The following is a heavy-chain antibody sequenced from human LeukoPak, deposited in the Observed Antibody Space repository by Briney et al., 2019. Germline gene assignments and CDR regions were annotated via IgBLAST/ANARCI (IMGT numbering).Heavy chain of an antibody. D-gene: IGHD3-16*01. CDR3: AGRAGGLARNNWFDP. CDR2: IYSGGST. J-gene: IGHJ5*02. V-gene: IGHV3-66*01. Sequence: GGSLRLSCAASGFTVSSNYMSWVRQAPGKGLEWVSFIYSGGSTYYADSVKGRFTISRDNSKNTLYLQMNSLRAVDTAVYYCAGRAGGLARNNWFDPWGQGTLVTVSS. CDR1: GFTVSSNY.